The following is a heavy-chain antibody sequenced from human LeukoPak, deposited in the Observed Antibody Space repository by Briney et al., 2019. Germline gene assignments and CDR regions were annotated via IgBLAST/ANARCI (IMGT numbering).Heavy chain of an antibody. CDR1: GGSISGSDYY. D-gene: IGHD3-10*01. J-gene: IGHJ4*02. Sequence: SQTLSLTCTVSGGSISGSDYYWNWIRQPPGKGLEWIGYIYYSGSTYYNPSLKSRVTISLDTSKNQFSLKLNSVTAADTAVYYCAREIYYGSRTLPYWGQAILVTVSS. CDR2: IYYSGST. CDR3: AREIYYGSRTLPY. V-gene: IGHV4-30-4*01.